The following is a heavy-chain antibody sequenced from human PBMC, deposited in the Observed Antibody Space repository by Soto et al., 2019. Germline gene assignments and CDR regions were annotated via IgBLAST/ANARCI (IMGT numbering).Heavy chain of an antibody. CDR3: AREGRGKKAGYNGLVSLGY. CDR1: GSRFSNYV. J-gene: IGHJ4*02. V-gene: IGHV1-69*06. CDR2: IIPIFNST. Sequence: ASVKVSCKVSGSRFSNYVISWVRQAPGHGLEWLGRIIPIFNSTKYAQNFQGRVTITADKSTSTASLELSSLRSDDTAIYFCAREGRGKKAGYNGLVSLGYWGQGTLVTVSS. D-gene: IGHD2-2*02.